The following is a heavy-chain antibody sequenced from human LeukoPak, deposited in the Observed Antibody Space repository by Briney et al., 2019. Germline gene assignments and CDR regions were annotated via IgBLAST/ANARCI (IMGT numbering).Heavy chain of an antibody. D-gene: IGHD1-14*01. V-gene: IGHV3-23*01. Sequence: PGGSLRLSCAASGFTFSNFAMTWVRQAPGKGLEWVSVISTSGTYYAESVKGQFTISRDNSKNTLYLQMSSLRAEDTAVYYCAKNINHLEWGQGTLVTVSS. CDR3: AKNINHLE. J-gene: IGHJ4*02. CDR1: GFTFSNFA. CDR2: ISTSGT.